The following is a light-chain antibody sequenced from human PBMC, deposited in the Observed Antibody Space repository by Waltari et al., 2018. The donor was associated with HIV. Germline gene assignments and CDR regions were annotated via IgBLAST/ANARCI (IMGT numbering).Light chain of an antibody. Sequence: DIQMPQSSSSLSASLGDTVTITCRASQRISTWLAWYQQKPGEAPQLLVYMASTLEGGVPSRCSGSGSGTEFTLTISSLQPDDFATYYCQQYNAFPWTFGQGTKVEIK. CDR3: QQYNAFPWT. CDR2: MAS. V-gene: IGKV1-5*03. CDR1: QRISTW. J-gene: IGKJ1*01.